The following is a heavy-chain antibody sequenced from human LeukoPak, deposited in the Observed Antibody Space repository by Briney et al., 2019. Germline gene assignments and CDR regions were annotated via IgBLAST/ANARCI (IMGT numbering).Heavy chain of an antibody. CDR2: ISSSSSTI. Sequence: PGGSLRLSCAASGFTFSSYSMNWVRQAPGKGLEWVSYISSSSSTIYYADSVKGRFTISRDSAKNSLYLQMNSLRAEDTAVYYCARRGYSYGSDYWGQGTLVTVSS. J-gene: IGHJ4*02. CDR1: GFTFSSYS. V-gene: IGHV3-48*01. D-gene: IGHD5-18*01. CDR3: ARRGYSYGSDY.